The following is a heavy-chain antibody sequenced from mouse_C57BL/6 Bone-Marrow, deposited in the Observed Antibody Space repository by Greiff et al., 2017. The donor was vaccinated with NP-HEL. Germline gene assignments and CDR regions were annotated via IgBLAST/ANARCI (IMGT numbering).Heavy chain of an antibody. CDR3: ARGWSKDPHWYFDV. D-gene: IGHD2-3*01. CDR1: GYTFTSYW. Sequence: QVQLQQPGAELVRPGSSVKLSCKASGYTFTSYWMHWVKQRPIQGLEWIGNIDPSDSETHYNQKFKDKATLTVDKSSSTAYMQLSSLTSEDSAVYYCARGWSKDPHWYFDVWGTGTTVTVSS. CDR2: IDPSDSET. V-gene: IGHV1-52*01. J-gene: IGHJ1*03.